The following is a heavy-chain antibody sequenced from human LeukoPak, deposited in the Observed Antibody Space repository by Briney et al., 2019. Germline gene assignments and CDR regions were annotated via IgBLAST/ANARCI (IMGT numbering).Heavy chain of an antibody. CDR1: GFTFSSYS. D-gene: IGHD3-10*01. CDR3: ARENYGAIDY. CDR2: VSSSSRNI. Sequence: TGGSLRLSCAASGFTFSSYSMNWVRQAPGKGLEWVSYVSSSSRNINYADSVKGRFTISRDNAKNSLYLQMNSLRDEDTAVYYCARENYGAIDYWGQGTLVTVSS. J-gene: IGHJ4*02. V-gene: IGHV3-48*02.